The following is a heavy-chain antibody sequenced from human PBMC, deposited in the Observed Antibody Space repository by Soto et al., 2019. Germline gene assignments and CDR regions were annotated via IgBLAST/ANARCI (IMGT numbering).Heavy chain of an antibody. CDR2: IDWTDDK. Sequence: SGPTLVNPTQTLTLTCTFSGFSLSTSTMSVSWIRQPPGKALEWLALIDWTDDKSYSTSLKTRLTISKDTSKNQVVLTMNNMDPVDTGTYYCARANYDSGNYPFDFWGQGTLVTVSS. CDR3: ARANYDSGNYPFDF. D-gene: IGHD3-10*01. J-gene: IGHJ4*02. CDR1: GFSLSTSTMS. V-gene: IGHV2-70*01.